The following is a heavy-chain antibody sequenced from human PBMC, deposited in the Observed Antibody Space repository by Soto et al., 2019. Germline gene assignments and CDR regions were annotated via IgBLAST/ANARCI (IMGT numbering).Heavy chain of an antibody. Sequence: SGPTLVNPTQTLTLTCTFSGFPLSTSGMCVSWIRQPPGKALEWLALIDWDDDKYYNTFLKTRLTISRDTSKNQVVLTMTNMDPVDTATYYCARTSGYGGNPFDFWGQGTLVTVSS. D-gene: IGHD4-17*01. CDR2: IDWDDDK. V-gene: IGHV2-70*01. CDR1: GFPLSTSGMC. J-gene: IGHJ4*02. CDR3: ARTSGYGGNPFDF.